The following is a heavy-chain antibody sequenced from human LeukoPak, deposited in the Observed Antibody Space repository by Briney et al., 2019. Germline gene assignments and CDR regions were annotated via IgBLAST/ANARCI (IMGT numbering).Heavy chain of an antibody. CDR3: ARVILMGSWFGEPKFYFDF. D-gene: IGHD3-10*01. CDR2: ISASSVYT. J-gene: IGHJ4*02. CDR1: GFTFSDYT. V-gene: IGHV3-21*01. Sequence: GGSLRLSCAASGFTFSDYTMNWVRQAPGKGLEWVSSISASSVYTFYADSVKGRFTTSRDNAKTSLYLQMNSLRAEDTAVYYCARVILMGSWFGEPKFYFDFWGQGTLATVSS.